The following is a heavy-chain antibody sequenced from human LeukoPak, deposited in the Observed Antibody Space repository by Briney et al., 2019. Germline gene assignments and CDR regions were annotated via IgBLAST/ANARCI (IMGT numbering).Heavy chain of an antibody. V-gene: IGHV3-30*02. CDR2: IRYDGSNE. CDR1: GFTFSHYG. CDR3: AKRGDSSSWSFDY. Sequence: PGGSLRLSCAASGFTFSHYGMLWVRQAPGKGLEWVAFIRYDGSNEYYADSVKGRFTISRDSSKNTLYLQMNSLRAEDTAVYYCAKRGDSSSWSFDYWGQGTLVTVSS. D-gene: IGHD6-13*01. J-gene: IGHJ4*02.